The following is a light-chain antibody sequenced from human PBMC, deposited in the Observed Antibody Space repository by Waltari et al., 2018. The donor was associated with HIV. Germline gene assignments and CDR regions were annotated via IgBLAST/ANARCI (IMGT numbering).Light chain of an antibody. Sequence: EIVLTQSPGTLSLSPGERVTLSCRASQRVSTNFLAWYQQKPGQTPRLLIYGASSRATDIPDRFSGSGSGTDFTLTISRLEPEDFAVYFCQQYGSSPITFGQGTRLEI. CDR1: QRVSTNF. V-gene: IGKV3-20*01. CDR3: QQYGSSPIT. J-gene: IGKJ5*01. CDR2: GAS.